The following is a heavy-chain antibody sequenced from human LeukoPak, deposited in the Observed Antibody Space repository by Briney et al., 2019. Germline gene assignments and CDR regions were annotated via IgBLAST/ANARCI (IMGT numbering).Heavy chain of an antibody. Sequence: GGSLRLSCAASGFTFSSHDMDWVRRAPGKGLEWISHITTSSDDTHYADSVKGRFTISRDNVKDSLYLQMNSLRAEDTAVYYCVRDMTARSWHAFDSWGRGTLVTVSS. CDR2: ITTSSDDT. CDR1: GFTFSSHD. CDR3: VRDMTARSWHAFDS. V-gene: IGHV3-48*03. J-gene: IGHJ4*02. D-gene: IGHD6-13*01.